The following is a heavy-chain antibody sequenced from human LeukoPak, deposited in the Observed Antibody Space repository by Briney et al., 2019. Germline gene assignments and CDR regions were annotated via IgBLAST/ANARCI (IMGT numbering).Heavy chain of an antibody. CDR2: IYSGGST. Sequence: GGSLRLSCAASGFTVSSNYMSWVRQAPGKGLEWVSVIYSGGSTYYADSVKGRFTISRDNSKNTLYLQMNSLRAEDTAVYYCARDLRRTIRSGGSCYPTEYFQHWGQGTLVTVSS. D-gene: IGHD2-15*01. CDR1: GFTVSSNY. CDR3: ARDLRRTIRSGGSCYPTEYFQH. J-gene: IGHJ1*01. V-gene: IGHV3-66*02.